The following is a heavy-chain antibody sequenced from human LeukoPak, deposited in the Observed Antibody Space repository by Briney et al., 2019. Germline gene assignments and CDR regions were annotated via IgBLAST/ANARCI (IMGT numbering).Heavy chain of an antibody. V-gene: IGHV3-48*03. CDR3: AIHGGGTIRIEAFDV. CDR1: GFTFSSYE. J-gene: IGHJ3*01. CDR2: ISSSGSTI. D-gene: IGHD3-3*01. Sequence: GGSLRLSCAASGFTFSSYEMNWVRQAPGKGLEWVSYISSSGSTIYYADSVKGRFTISRDNAKNSLYPQMNSLRDEDTALYYCAIHGGGTIRIEAFDVWGQGTMVTISS.